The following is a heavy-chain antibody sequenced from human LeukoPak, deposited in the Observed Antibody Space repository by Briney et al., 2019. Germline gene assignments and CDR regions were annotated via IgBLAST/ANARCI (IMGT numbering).Heavy chain of an antibody. CDR2: VAYDGSSK. D-gene: IGHD1-1*01. CDR1: GFTFRSYA. V-gene: IGHV3-30*04. CDR3: ARDGVTRRYNMYFYMDV. J-gene: IGHJ6*03. Sequence: QPGGSLRLSCAASGFTFRSYALHWVRQAPGKGLGWVAFVAYDGSSKYYRDSVKGRFIISKDYSTNTLYLQMDSLRGDDTAVYYCARDGVTRRYNMYFYMDVWGKGTTVTVSS.